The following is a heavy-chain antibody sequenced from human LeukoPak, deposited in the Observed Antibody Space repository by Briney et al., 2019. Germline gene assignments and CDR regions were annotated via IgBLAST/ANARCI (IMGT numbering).Heavy chain of an antibody. CDR2: ISSSGSTI. Sequence: GGSLRLSCAASGFTFSSYEMNWVRQAPGKGLEWVSYISSSGSTIYYADSVKGRFTISRDNAKNSLYLQMNSLRAEDTAVYYCARRQPLLYEVAFDYWGQGTLVIVSS. V-gene: IGHV3-48*03. CDR1: GFTFSSYE. D-gene: IGHD2-2*02. CDR3: ARRQPLLYEVAFDY. J-gene: IGHJ4*02.